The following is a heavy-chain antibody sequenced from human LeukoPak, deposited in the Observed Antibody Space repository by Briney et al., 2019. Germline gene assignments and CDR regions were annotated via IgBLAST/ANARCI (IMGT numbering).Heavy chain of an antibody. J-gene: IGHJ4*02. CDR3: ARDWEGPLGYFDY. D-gene: IGHD1-26*01. CDR1: GFTFSSYG. CDR2: IWYDGSNK. Sequence: PGRSLRLSCAASGFTFSSYGMHWVRQAPGKGLEWVAVIWYDGSNKYYADSVKGRFTISRDNAKNSLNLQMNSLRAEDTAVYYCARDWEGPLGYFDYWGQGTLVTVSS. V-gene: IGHV3-33*01.